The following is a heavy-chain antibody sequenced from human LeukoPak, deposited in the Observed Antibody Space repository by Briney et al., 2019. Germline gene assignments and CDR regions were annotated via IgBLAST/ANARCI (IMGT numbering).Heavy chain of an antibody. CDR1: GFTFGSYA. V-gene: IGHV3-23*01. Sequence: GGSLRLSCAASGFTFGSYAMTWVRQAPGKGLEWVSTISGSGGTTNYADSVKGRFTISRDNSKNTLYLQMNSLRAEDTAVYFCAKGLLPDRLRFGMDVWGQGTTVTVSS. CDR2: ISGSGGTT. J-gene: IGHJ6*02. D-gene: IGHD2-15*01. CDR3: AKGLLPDRLRFGMDV.